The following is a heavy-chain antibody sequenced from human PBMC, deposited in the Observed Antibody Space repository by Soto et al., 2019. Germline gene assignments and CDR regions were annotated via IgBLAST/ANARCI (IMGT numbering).Heavy chain of an antibody. Sequence: GSLRLSCAASGFTFSSYAMHCVRQPPGKGLEWIGEINHSGSTNYNPSLKSRVTISVDTSKNQFSLKLSSVTAADTAVYYCASPFIAAAGVGMDVWGQGTTVTVSS. CDR3: ASPFIAAAGVGMDV. J-gene: IGHJ6*02. V-gene: IGHV4-34*01. CDR1: GFTFSSYA. D-gene: IGHD6-13*01. CDR2: INHSGST.